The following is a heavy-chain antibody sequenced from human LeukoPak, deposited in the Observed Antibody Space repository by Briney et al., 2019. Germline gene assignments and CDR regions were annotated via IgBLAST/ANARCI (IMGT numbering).Heavy chain of an antibody. Sequence: GGSLRLSCAASGFTFSSYAMHWVRQAPGKGLEWVAVISYDGSNKYYADSVKGRFTISRDNSKNTLYLQMNSLRAEDTAVYYCAKDGQQHPFDYWGQGTLVTVSS. D-gene: IGHD6-13*01. J-gene: IGHJ4*02. CDR1: GFTFSSYA. CDR2: ISYDGSNK. CDR3: AKDGQQHPFDY. V-gene: IGHV3-30*04.